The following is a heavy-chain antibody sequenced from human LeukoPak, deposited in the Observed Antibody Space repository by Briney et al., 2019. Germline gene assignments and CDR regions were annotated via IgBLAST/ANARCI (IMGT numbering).Heavy chain of an antibody. CDR3: TRDIDADYVDY. CDR1: GFSIGDYA. CDR2: IRSKAYGGTT. D-gene: IGHD2-15*01. V-gene: IGHV3-49*04. Sequence: SGGSLRLSCTASGFSIGDYAMSWVRQAPGKGLEWIGFIRSKAYGGTTEYAASVKGRLIISRDDSKSIAYLQMNSLRTEDTAVNYCTRDIDADYVDYWGQGTLVTVSS. J-gene: IGHJ4*02.